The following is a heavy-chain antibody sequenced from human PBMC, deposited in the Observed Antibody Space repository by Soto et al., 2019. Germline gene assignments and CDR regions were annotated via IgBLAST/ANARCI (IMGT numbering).Heavy chain of an antibody. D-gene: IGHD2-2*01. J-gene: IGHJ6*03. Sequence: GGSLRLSCAASGFTFGSYSMNWVRQAPGKGLEWVSSISSSSSYIYYADSVKGRFTIYRDNAKNSLYLQMNSLRAEDTAVYYCARARGYCSSTSCQPYYYMDVWGKGTTVTVSS. CDR3: ARARGYCSSTSCQPYYYMDV. CDR1: GFTFGSYS. V-gene: IGHV3-21*01. CDR2: ISSSSSYI.